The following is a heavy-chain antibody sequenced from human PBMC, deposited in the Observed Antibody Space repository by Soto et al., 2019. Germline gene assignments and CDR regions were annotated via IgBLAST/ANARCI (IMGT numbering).Heavy chain of an antibody. Sequence: ASVKVSCKASGYTFTSYYMHWVRQAPGQGLEWMGIINPSGGSTSYAQRFQGRVTMTRGTSTSTVYMELSSLTSEDAAVYYCARELATIETYYYYSGMDVWGQGTTVTVSS. V-gene: IGHV1-46*01. J-gene: IGHJ6*02. CDR3: ARELATIETYYYYSGMDV. D-gene: IGHD5-12*01. CDR1: GYTFTSYY. CDR2: INPSGGST.